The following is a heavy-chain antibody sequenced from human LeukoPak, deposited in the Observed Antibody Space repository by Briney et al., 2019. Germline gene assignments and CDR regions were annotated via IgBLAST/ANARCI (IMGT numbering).Heavy chain of an antibody. D-gene: IGHD1-26*01. CDR2: INHSGST. CDR3: ARGTSIVGATFDY. CDR1: GGSFSGYY. J-gene: IGHJ4*02. Sequence: SETLSLTCAVYGGSFSGYYWSWIRQPPGKGLEWIGEINHSGSTNYNPSLKSRVTISVDTSKNQFSLKLSSVTAADTAVYCCARGTSIVGATFDYWGQGTLVTVSS. V-gene: IGHV4-34*01.